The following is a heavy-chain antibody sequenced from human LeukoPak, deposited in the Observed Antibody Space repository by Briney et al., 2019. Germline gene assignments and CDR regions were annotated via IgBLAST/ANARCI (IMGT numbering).Heavy chain of an antibody. CDR3: AKRVYYYFDY. CDR2: ISGSAIST. Sequence: GGSLRLSCAASGFTVSDNYMSWVRQAPGKGLEWVSGISGSAISTYYADSVKGRFTISRDNSKNTLYLQMNSLRAEDTAVYYCAKRVYYYFDYWGQGTLVTVSS. D-gene: IGHD2-8*01. J-gene: IGHJ4*02. V-gene: IGHV3-23*01. CDR1: GFTVSDNY.